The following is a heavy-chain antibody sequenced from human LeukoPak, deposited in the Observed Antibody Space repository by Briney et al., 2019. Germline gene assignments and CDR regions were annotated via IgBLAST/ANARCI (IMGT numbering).Heavy chain of an antibody. CDR2: IGMDSGKT. V-gene: IGHV3-48*01. J-gene: IGHJ6*03. D-gene: IGHD3-22*01. Sequence: GGALRLSCAASGFTFSDYSMTWGRQARGKGGEGVSYIGMDSGKTKYADCVKGRFTSSRDNSKNTLYLQMNSLRAEDTAVYYCASCNDSSGYSSGSIHYYYYYMDVWGKGTTVTVSS. CDR1: GFTFSDYS. CDR3: ASCNDSSGYSSGSIHYYYYYMDV.